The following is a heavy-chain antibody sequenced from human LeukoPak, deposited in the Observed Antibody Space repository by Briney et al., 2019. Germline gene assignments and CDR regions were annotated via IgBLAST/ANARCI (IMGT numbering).Heavy chain of an antibody. Sequence: GESQKISCKGSGYSFTSYWIGWVRQMPGKGLEWMGIIYPGDSDTRYSPSFQGQVTISADKSISTAYLQWSSLKASDTAMYCCARHRQQLVRDYYYYYMDVWGKGTTVTVSS. CDR2: IYPGDSDT. CDR3: ARHRQQLVRDYYYYYMDV. D-gene: IGHD6-13*01. V-gene: IGHV5-51*01. CDR1: GYSFTSYW. J-gene: IGHJ6*03.